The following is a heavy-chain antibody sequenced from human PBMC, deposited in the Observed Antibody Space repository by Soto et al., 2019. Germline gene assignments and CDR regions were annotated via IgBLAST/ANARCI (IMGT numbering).Heavy chain of an antibody. CDR2: IYYSGST. CDR1: GGSISSYY. Sequence: SGTLSLTCTVSGGSISSYYWSWIRQPPGKGLEWIGYIYYSGSTNYNPSLKSRVTISVDTSKNQFSLKLSSVTAADTAVYYCARAWEWAGSYYFDYWGQGTLVTVSS. CDR3: ARAWEWAGSYYFDY. V-gene: IGHV4-59*01. J-gene: IGHJ4*02. D-gene: IGHD1-26*01.